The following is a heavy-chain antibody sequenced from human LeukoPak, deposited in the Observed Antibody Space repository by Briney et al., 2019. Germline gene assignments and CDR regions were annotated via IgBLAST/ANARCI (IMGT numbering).Heavy chain of an antibody. CDR2: IRYDGSYT. V-gene: IGHV3-30*02. D-gene: IGHD4-17*01. CDR3: AGEGYGDYEGDY. Sequence: PGGSLRLSCEASGFTFSSYDMHWVRQAPGKGLEWVAFIRYDGSYTYYADSVKGRFTISRDNSENTLYLQMNSLRAEDTAVYYCAGEGYGDYEGDYWGQGTLVTVSS. CDR1: GFTFSSYD. J-gene: IGHJ4*02.